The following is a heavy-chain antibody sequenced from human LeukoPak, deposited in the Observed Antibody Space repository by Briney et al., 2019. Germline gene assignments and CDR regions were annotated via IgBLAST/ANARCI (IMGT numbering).Heavy chain of an antibody. V-gene: IGHV4-34*01. J-gene: IGHJ4*02. CDR2: INHSGST. D-gene: IGHD3-9*01. Sequence: PSETLSLTCAVYGGSFSGYYWSWIRQPPGKGLEWIGEINHSGSTNYNPSLKSRVTISVDTSKNQFSLKLSSVTAADTAVYYCARVGGAYDILTGYYPYYFDYWGQGTLVTVSS. CDR1: GGSFSGYY. CDR3: ARVGGAYDILTGYYPYYFDY.